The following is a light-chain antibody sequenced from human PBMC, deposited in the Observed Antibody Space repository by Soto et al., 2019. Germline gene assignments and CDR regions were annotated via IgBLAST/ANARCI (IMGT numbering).Light chain of an antibody. V-gene: IGLV1-40*01. CDR1: SSNIGAGYD. CDR3: QSYDSSLSGSV. J-gene: IGLJ3*02. CDR2: RNS. Sequence: QSVLTQPPSVSGAPGQRVTISCTGSSSNIGAGYDVHWYQQLPGTAPKLLIYRNSNRPSRVPDRVSGSKSGTSASLAITGLQAEDEADYYCQSYDSSLSGSVFGGGTKLTVL.